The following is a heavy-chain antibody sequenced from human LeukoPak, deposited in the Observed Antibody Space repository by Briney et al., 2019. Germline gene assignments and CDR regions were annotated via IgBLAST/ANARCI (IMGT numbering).Heavy chain of an antibody. J-gene: IGHJ4*02. CDR1: GGSINSFY. CDR2: IHSNGGT. D-gene: IGHD3-10*01. V-gene: IGHV4-59*08. Sequence: PSETLSLTCSVSGGSINSFYWCWVRHPPGKGLEWIGYIHSNGGTNYNPSLKSRVTMSVDTSKNQFSLKLNSVTAAESSVYFCARHVSGLYGSRGDFDYWGQGTLVTVSS. CDR3: ARHVSGLYGSRGDFDY.